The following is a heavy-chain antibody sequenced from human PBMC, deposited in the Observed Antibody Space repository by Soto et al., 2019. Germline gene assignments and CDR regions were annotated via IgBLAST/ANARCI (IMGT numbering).Heavy chain of an antibody. D-gene: IGHD3-22*01. CDR1: GGSIRSSNW. J-gene: IGHJ4*02. V-gene: IGHV4-4*02. CDR3: ARDGDYYYDSSGYHTFDY. CDR2: IYHSGST. Sequence: PSETLSLTYAVSGGSIRSSNWWSWVRQPPGKGLEWIGEIYHSGSTNYNPSLKSRVTISVDKSKNQFSLKLSSVTAADTAVYYCARDGDYYYDSSGYHTFDYWGQGTLVTVSS.